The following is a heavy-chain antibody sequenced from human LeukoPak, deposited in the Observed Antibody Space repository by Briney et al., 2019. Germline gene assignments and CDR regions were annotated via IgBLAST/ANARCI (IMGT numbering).Heavy chain of an antibody. CDR1: GFTFRSYG. CDR3: AKQVATRGEFDY. V-gene: IGHV3-30*18. J-gene: IGHJ4*02. CDR2: ISYDGSNK. Sequence: GRSLRLSCAASGFTFRSYGMHWVRQAPGKGLEGVAVISYDGSNKYYADSVKGRFTISRDNSKNTLYLQMNSLRAEDTAVYYCAKQVATRGEFDYWGQGTLVTVSS. D-gene: IGHD5-12*01.